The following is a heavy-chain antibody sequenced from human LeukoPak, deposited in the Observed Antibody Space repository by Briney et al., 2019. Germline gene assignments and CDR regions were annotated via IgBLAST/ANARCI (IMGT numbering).Heavy chain of an antibody. J-gene: IGHJ4*02. CDR1: GGSISSYY. CDR3: ASLTLFGYCSGGSCYDY. V-gene: IGHV4-4*07. D-gene: IGHD2-15*01. Sequence: SETLSLTCTVSGGSISSYYWSWIRQPAGKGLEWIGRIYTSGSTNYNPSLKSRVTMSVDTSKNQFSLKLSSVTAADTAVYYCASLTLFGYCSGGSCYDYWGQGTLVTVSS. CDR2: IYTSGST.